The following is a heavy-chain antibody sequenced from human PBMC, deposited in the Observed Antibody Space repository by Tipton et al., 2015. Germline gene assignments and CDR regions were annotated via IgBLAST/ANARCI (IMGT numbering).Heavy chain of an antibody. CDR2: IQYSGST. D-gene: IGHD4-23*01. CDR1: SDSISKYY. CDR3: ARARGRHGGLFDS. Sequence: TLSLTCSVSSDSISKYYWSWIRQPPGKELEWIGYIQYSGSTNYNPSLKSRVTISVDTSKTQFSLKMSSVTASDTAVYYCARARGRHGGLFDSWGQGIPVTVSS. J-gene: IGHJ4*02. V-gene: IGHV4-59*01.